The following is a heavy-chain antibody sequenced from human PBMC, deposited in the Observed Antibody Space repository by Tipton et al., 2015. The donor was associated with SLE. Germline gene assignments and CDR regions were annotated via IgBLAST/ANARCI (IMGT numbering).Heavy chain of an antibody. J-gene: IGHJ3*01. CDR3: ARGVAHYFDSGSFNV. CDR1: GGSVSSSSYY. Sequence: TLSLTCTVSGGSVSSSSYYWGWIRLPPGKGLEWIGSVYYTGYTYYNPSLKSRATISIDPSRNQLSLKLSSVTAADTAVYFCARGVAHYFDSGSFNVWGQGTLVTVSS. CDR2: VYYTGYT. D-gene: IGHD3-10*01. V-gene: IGHV4-39*07.